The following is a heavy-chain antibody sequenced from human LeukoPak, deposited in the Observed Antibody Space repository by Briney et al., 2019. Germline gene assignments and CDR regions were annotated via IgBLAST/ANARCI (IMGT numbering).Heavy chain of an antibody. CDR3: AKAGRSGNQGHYYSYMDV. V-gene: IGHV3-23*01. CDR2: ISGSGGST. CDR1: GFTFSSYA. D-gene: IGHD3-10*01. J-gene: IGHJ6*03. Sequence: GGSLRLSCAASGFTFSSYAMSWVRQAPGKGLEWVSAISGSGGSTYYADSVKGRFTISRHNSKKTLYLQMNSLTAEDTAVYYCAKAGRSGNQGHYYSYMDVWGKGTTVTISS.